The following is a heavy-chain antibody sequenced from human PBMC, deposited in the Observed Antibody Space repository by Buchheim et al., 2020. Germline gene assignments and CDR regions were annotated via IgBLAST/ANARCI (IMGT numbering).Heavy chain of an antibody. CDR1: GFTFSNVW. CDR3: LAEWSCTNGVCSRFDY. CDR2: IKTKTDGGTT. J-gene: IGHJ4*02. V-gene: IGHV3-15*01. D-gene: IGHD2-8*01. Sequence: EVQLVESGGGLVKPGGSLRLSCAVSGFTFSNVWMSWVRQAPGKGLEWVGRIKTKTDGGTTYYAPPVKGRFTISRDDSKNTLFLQMNSLKTEDTALYYCLAEWSCTNGVCSRFDYWGQGTL.